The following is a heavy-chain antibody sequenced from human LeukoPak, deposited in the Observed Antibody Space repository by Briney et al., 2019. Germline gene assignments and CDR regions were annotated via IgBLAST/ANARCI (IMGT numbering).Heavy chain of an antibody. CDR2: ISGSGGAT. V-gene: IGHV3-23*01. Sequence: TGGSLRLSCAASGFTFSGVAMNWVRQAPGKGLEWVSAISGSGGATYYADSVKGRFTISRDNSKNTLYLQMNSLRVEDTATYFCAKVQFNWGPIDYWGQGTPVIVSS. CDR1: GFTFSGVA. J-gene: IGHJ4*02. D-gene: IGHD7-27*01. CDR3: AKVQFNWGPIDY.